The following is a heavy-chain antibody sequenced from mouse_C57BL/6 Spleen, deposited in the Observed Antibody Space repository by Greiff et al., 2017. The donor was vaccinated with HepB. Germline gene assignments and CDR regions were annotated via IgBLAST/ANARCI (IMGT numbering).Heavy chain of an antibody. V-gene: IGHV5-9-1*02. CDR3: TRDGDGSSPYWYFDV. CDR2: ISSGGDYI. D-gene: IGHD1-1*01. Sequence: EVKVVESGEGLVKPGGSLKLSCAASGFTFSSYAMSWVRQTPEKRLEWVAYISSGGDYIYYADTVKGRFTISRDNARNTLYLQMSSLKSEDTAMYYCTRDGDGSSPYWYFDVWGTGTTVTVSS. J-gene: IGHJ1*03. CDR1: GFTFSSYA.